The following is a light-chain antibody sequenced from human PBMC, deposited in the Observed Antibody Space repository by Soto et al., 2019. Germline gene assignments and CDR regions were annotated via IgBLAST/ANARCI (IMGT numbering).Light chain of an antibody. J-gene: IGKJ1*01. CDR2: DAS. CDR3: QQYKDDAWT. Sequence: DIILTQSPSTLSASVGDRVTITCRASQSIDRYLAWYQQKPGKAPKLLVYDASTLEGGVPSRFSGSGSATEFILTISSLQPDDVSTYYCQQYKDDAWTFGQGTRVEIK. V-gene: IGKV1-5*01. CDR1: QSIDRY.